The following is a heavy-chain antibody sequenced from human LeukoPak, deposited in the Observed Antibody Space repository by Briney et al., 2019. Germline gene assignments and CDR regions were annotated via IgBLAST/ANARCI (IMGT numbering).Heavy chain of an antibody. J-gene: IGHJ4*02. Sequence: PSETLSLTRTVSGGSISSYYWSWIRQPPGKGLEWIGYIYNTGSTNYNPSLKSRVTISVDTSKNQFSLKVSSVTAADTAMYYCARHLSSSWLYFDYWGQGTLVTVSS. CDR2: IYNTGST. CDR3: ARHLSSSWLYFDY. V-gene: IGHV4-59*08. CDR1: GGSISSYY. D-gene: IGHD6-13*01.